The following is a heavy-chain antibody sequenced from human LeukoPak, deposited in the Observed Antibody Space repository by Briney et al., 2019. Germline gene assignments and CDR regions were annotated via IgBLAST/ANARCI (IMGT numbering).Heavy chain of an antibody. CDR2: ISGSGGST. CDR3: ANGWSPDY. Sequence: GGSLRLSCAASGFTFSSYAMSWVRQAPGKGLEWVSGISGSGGSTYYADSVKGRFTIFRDNSKNTLYLQMNSLRAEDTAVYHCANGWSPDYWGRGTLVTASS. V-gene: IGHV3-23*01. D-gene: IGHD2-15*01. J-gene: IGHJ4*02. CDR1: GFTFSSYA.